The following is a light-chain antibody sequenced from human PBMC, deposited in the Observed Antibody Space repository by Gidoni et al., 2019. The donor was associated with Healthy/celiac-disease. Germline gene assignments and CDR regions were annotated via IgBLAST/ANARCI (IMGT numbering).Light chain of an antibody. CDR3: SSYTSSSTLPVV. CDR1: SSDVGGYNY. J-gene: IGLJ2*01. Sequence: QSALTQPASVSGSPGQSIPISCTGTSSDVGGYNYVSWYQQHPGKAPKLMIYDVSTRPSGVSKRFSGSKSGNTASLTIAGLQAEDEADYYCSSYTSSSTLPVVFGGGTKLTVL. V-gene: IGLV2-14*01. CDR2: DVS.